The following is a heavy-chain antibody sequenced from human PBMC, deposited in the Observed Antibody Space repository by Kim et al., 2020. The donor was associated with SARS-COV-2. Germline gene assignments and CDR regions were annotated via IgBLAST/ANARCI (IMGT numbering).Heavy chain of an antibody. V-gene: IGHV3-15*01. D-gene: IGHD3-22*01. CDR1: GFTFSNAW. CDR2: IKSKTDGGTT. Sequence: GGSLRLSCAASGFTFSNAWMSWVRQAPGKGLEWVGRIKSKTDGGTTDYAAPVKGRFTISRDDSKNTLYLQMNSLKTEDTAVYYCTTGLLYDEPSDLLPRLIDYWGQGTLVTVSS. J-gene: IGHJ4*02. CDR3: TTGLLYDEPSDLLPRLIDY.